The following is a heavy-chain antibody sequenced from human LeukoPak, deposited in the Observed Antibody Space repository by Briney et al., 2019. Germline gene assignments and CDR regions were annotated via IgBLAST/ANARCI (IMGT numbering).Heavy chain of an antibody. J-gene: IGHJ4*02. CDR2: IYHNGST. CDR3: VGPPYDTSGPSFDY. Sequence: PSETLSLTCTVSGYSLSTGYYWGWIRQPPGKGVEWIGSIYHNGSTSYNPSLKSRVTISVDTSKNQFPLKLTSETAAYTAVYYCVGPPYDTSGPSFDYWGQGTLVTVSS. D-gene: IGHD3-22*01. CDR1: GYSLSTGYY. V-gene: IGHV4-38-2*02.